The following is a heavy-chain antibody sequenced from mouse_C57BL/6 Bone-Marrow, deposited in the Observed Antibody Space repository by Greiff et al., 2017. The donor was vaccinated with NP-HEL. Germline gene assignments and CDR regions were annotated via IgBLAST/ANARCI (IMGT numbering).Heavy chain of an antibody. J-gene: IGHJ1*03. CDR2: IDPEDGDT. CDR3: TTELLRYYFDV. Sequence: EVQLQQSGAELVRPGASVKLSCTASGFNIKDYYMHWVKQRPEQGLEWIGRIDPEDGDTEYAPKFKGKATMTADTSSNTAYLQLSSLTSEDTAVYYCTTELLRYYFDVWGTGTTVTVSS. V-gene: IGHV14-1*01. CDR1: GFNIKDYY. D-gene: IGHD1-1*01.